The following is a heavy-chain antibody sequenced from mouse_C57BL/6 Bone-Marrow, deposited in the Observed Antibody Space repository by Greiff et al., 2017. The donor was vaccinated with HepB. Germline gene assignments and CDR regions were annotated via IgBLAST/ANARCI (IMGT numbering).Heavy chain of an antibody. D-gene: IGHD2-2*01. Sequence: VKLMESGAELVRPGASVTLSCKASGYTFTDYEMHWVKQTPVHGLEWIGAIDPETGGTAYNQKFKGKAILTADKSSSTAYMELRSLTSEDSAVYYCTGGVNYWYFDVWGTGTTVTVSS. J-gene: IGHJ1*03. V-gene: IGHV1-15*01. CDR2: IDPETGGT. CDR1: GYTFTDYE. CDR3: TGGVNYWYFDV.